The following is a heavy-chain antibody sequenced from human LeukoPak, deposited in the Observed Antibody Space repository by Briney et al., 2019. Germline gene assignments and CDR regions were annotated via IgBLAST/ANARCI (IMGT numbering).Heavy chain of an antibody. Sequence: SQTLSLTCTVSGGSIDSGSYYWGWIRQSPGKGLEWIGSIYYSGDTYCNPSLKSRVTISVDTSKNQFSLKLSSVTAADTAVYYCARDLGRDYYYYYMDVWGKGTTVTVSS. CDR2: IYYSGDT. CDR1: GGSIDSGSYY. CDR3: ARDLGRDYYYYYMDV. V-gene: IGHV4-39*07. J-gene: IGHJ6*03.